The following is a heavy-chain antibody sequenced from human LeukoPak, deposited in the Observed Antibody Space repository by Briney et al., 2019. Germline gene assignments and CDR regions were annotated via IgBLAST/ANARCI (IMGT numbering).Heavy chain of an antibody. D-gene: IGHD1-1*01. J-gene: IGHJ2*01. CDR1: GFTFSDYY. CDR2: ISSSSTYT. V-gene: IGHV3-11*05. Sequence: GGSLRLSCAASGFTFSDYYMSWIRQAPGKGLEWISYISSSSTYTNYADSVKGRFTISRDNSKNTLYLQMNSLRAEDTAVYYCAKDPGNNNWSYWYFDIWGRGTLVSVSS. CDR3: AKDPGNNNWSYWYFDI.